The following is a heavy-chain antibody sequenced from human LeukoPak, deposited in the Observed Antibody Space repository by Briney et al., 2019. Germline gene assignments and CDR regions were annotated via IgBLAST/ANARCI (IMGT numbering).Heavy chain of an antibody. V-gene: IGHV4-39*01. J-gene: IGHJ4*02. CDR3: ARYSSGWYYFDY. CDR2: FYYSGNT. CDR1: GDSISSRSYY. Sequence: SETLSLTCTVSGDSISSRSYYWGWFRQPPGKGLEWIGNFYYSGNTYYNPSLKSRVTISVDTSKNQFSLKLTSVTAADTAVYYCARYSSGWYYFDYWGQGTLVTVSS. D-gene: IGHD6-13*01.